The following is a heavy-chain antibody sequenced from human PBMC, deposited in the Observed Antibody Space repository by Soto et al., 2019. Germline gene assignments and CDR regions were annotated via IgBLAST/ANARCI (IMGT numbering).Heavy chain of an antibody. CDR3: AMYLFGVVTDLYFDN. D-gene: IGHD3-10*02. CDR1: GASITSSAYY. J-gene: IGHJ4*01. V-gene: IGHV4-39*01. CDR2: IYYSGST. Sequence: PSETLSLTCTVSGASITSSAYYWGWIRQPPGKGLEWIGSIYYSGSTYYNPSLKSRVTMSVDKSKNQFSLRLSSVTAADTAVYYCAMYLFGVVTDLYFDNWGHGTLVTVSS.